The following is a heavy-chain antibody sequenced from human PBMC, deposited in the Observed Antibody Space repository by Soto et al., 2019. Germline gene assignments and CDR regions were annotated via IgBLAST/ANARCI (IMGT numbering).Heavy chain of an antibody. Sequence: SETLSLTCAVSGGSFSGYYWSWIRQPPGKGLEWIGEINHSGSTNYNPSLKSRVTISVDTSKSHFSLKLRSVTAADTAMYYCARTPTRSDFHVVLHFFDLWGQGTQVTVSS. CDR1: GGSFSGYY. CDR3: ARTPTRSDFHVVLHFFDL. CDR2: INHSGST. V-gene: IGHV4-34*01. D-gene: IGHD3-3*02. J-gene: IGHJ4*02.